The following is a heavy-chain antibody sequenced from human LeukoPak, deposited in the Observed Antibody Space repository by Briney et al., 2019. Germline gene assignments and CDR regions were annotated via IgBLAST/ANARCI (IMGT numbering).Heavy chain of an antibody. CDR1: GFTFSSYA. V-gene: IGHV3-7*01. CDR2: IKQDGSEK. Sequence: GGSLRLSCAASGFTFSSYAMHWVRQAPGKGLEWVANIKQDGSEKYYVDSVKGRFTISRDNAKNSLYLQMNSLRAEDTAVYYCARGHSGIAFGTNYYYYMDVWGKGTTVTISS. CDR3: ARGHSGIAFGTNYYYYMDV. D-gene: IGHD3-10*01. J-gene: IGHJ6*03.